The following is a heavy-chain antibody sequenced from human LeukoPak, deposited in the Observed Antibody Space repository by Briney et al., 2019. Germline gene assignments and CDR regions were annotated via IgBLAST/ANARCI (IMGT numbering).Heavy chain of an antibody. CDR2: FDPEDGET. V-gene: IGHV1-24*01. CDR1: GYTLTELS. Sequence: ASVKVSCKVSGYTLTELSMHWVRQAPGKGLEWMGGFDPEDGETIYAQKFQGRVTMTEDTSTDTAYLDLSSLRSEDTAVYYCATPRYSDNRGYYYDLTYWGQGTLVTVSS. J-gene: IGHJ4*02. D-gene: IGHD3-22*01. CDR3: ATPRYSDNRGYYYDLTY.